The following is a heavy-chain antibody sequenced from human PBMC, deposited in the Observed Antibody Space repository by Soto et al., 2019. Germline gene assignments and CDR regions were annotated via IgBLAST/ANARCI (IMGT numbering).Heavy chain of an antibody. J-gene: IGHJ4*02. CDR1: GGSVSSGSYY. D-gene: IGHD6-6*01. CDR2: IYYSGSI. Sequence: SETLSLTCTVSGGSVSSGSYYWSWIRQPPGKGLEWIGYIYYSGSIDYNPSLKSRVTISTDTSKTQFSLTMSSVTAADTAVYYCARYSSSSVFDYWGQGTLVNRLL. V-gene: IGHV4-61*01. CDR3: ARYSSSSVFDY.